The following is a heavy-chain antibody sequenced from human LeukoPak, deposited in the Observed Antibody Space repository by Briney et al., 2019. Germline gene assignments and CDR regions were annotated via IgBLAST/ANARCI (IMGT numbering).Heavy chain of an antibody. CDR1: GYSISSGYY. D-gene: IGHD3-22*01. CDR3: ARVYYYDSSGYYWFDP. V-gene: IGHV4-38-2*02. Sequence: SETLSLTCSVSGYSISSGYYWGWIRQAPGKGLEWIGSIYYSGSTYYNPSLKSRVTISVDTSKNQFSLKLSSVTAADTAVYYCARVYYYDSSGYYWFDPWGQGTLVTASS. J-gene: IGHJ5*02. CDR2: IYYSGST.